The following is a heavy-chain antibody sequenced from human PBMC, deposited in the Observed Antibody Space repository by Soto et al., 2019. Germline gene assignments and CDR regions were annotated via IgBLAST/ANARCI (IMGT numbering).Heavy chain of an antibody. V-gene: IGHV3-53*04. J-gene: IGHJ6*03. CDR3: ARCDFCWEDKHYYYMDV. Sequence: GGSLRLSCAASGFTVSNNYMSWVRQAPGKGLEWVSVIFPGGGTYSADSVKGRFAISRHTSKNTLYLQMNSLTAEDTAVYYCARCDFCWEDKHYYYMDVCGKGSTVTVS. CDR1: GFTVSNNY. CDR2: IFPGGGT. D-gene: IGHD3-3*01.